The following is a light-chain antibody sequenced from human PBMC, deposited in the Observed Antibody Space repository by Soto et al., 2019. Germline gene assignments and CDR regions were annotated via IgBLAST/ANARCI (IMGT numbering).Light chain of an antibody. CDR2: GVS. J-gene: IGKJ1*01. CDR3: QRYGDLWWT. V-gene: IGKV1-5*03. Sequence: DIQMTPSPSTLSASVGDRVTITCRASQTISHWLAWFQQKPGKAPNLLIYGVSNVASGVPSRFSGTGSGTEFTLTISNLEPDHIATSYCQRYGDLWWTFGHGTRVDIQ. CDR1: QTISHW.